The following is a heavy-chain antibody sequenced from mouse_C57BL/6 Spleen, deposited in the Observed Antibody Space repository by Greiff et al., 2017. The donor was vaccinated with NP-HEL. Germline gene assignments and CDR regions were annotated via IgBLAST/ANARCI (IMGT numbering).Heavy chain of an antibody. J-gene: IGHJ1*03. CDR1: GYTFTDYE. Sequence: QVHVKQSGAELVRPGASVTLSCKASGYTFTDYEMHWVKQTPVHGLEWIGAIDPETGGTAYNQKFKGKAILTADKSSSTAYMELRSLTSEDSAVYYCTRGDYYGSSSHWYFDVWGTGTTVTVSS. V-gene: IGHV1-15*01. CDR3: TRGDYYGSSSHWYFDV. CDR2: IDPETGGT. D-gene: IGHD1-1*01.